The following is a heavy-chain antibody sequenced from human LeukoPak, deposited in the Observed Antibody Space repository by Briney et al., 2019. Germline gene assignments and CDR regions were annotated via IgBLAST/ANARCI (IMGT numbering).Heavy chain of an antibody. CDR3: ARTAARRFDY. CDR2: INPTGGGT. D-gene: IGHD6-6*01. J-gene: IGHJ4*02. V-gene: IGHV1-46*01. Sequence: GASVKVSCTASGYTFPSYFMHWVRQAPGQGLEWMGIINPTGGGTTYAQKFQGRVTMTRDTSTSTVYMELSSLRSDDTAVYYCARTAARRFDYWGQGTLVTVSS. CDR1: GYTFPSYF.